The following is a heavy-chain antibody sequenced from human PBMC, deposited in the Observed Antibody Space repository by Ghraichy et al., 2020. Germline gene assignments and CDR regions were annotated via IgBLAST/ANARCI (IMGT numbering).Heavy chain of an antibody. D-gene: IGHD3-3*01. CDR2: IFSNDEK. J-gene: IGHJ6*02. CDR3: ALITPPSIYYYGMDV. V-gene: IGHV2-26*01. CDR1: GFSLSNARMG. Sequence: SGPTLVKPTETLTLTCTVSGFSLSNARMGVSWIRQPPGKALEWLAHIFSNDEKSYSTSLKSRLTISKDTSKSQVVLTMTNMDPVDTATYYCALITPPSIYYYGMDVWGQGTTVTVSS.